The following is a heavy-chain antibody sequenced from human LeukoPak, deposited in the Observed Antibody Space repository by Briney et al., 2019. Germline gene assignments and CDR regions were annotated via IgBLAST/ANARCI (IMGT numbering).Heavy chain of an antibody. Sequence: GGSLRLSCAASVFTFISYAMSWVRQAPGKGLEWVSTITGSGGTTYYADSVKGRFTISRDNSKNTLFLQMNSLRAEDTAVYYCAKARLQYYDSSQYFDYWGQGTLVAVSS. V-gene: IGHV3-23*01. J-gene: IGHJ4*02. CDR1: VFTFISYA. CDR2: ITGSGGTT. CDR3: AKARLQYYDSSQYFDY. D-gene: IGHD3-22*01.